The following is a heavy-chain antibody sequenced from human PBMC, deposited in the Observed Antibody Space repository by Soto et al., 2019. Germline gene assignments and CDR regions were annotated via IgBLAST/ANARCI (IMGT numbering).Heavy chain of an antibody. J-gene: IGHJ6*02. CDR2: IWYDGSNK. D-gene: IGHD1-26*01. Sequence: HPGGSLRLSCAASGFTFSSYGMHWVRQAPGKGLEWVAVIWYDGSNKYYADSVKGRFTISRDNSKNTLYLQMNSLRAEDTAVYYCARGILVGATPSDYYYGMDVWGQGTTVTVSS. CDR1: GFTFSSYG. CDR3: ARGILVGATPSDYYYGMDV. V-gene: IGHV3-33*01.